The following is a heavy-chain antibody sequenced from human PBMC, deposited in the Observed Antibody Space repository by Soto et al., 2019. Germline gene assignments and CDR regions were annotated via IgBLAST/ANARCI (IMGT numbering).Heavy chain of an antibody. CDR3: ARVVSPMDYDSSGYYYHYYYYGMDV. CDR2: INPSGGST. D-gene: IGHD3-22*01. Sequence: ASVKVSCKASGYTFTSYYMHWVRQAPGQGLEWMGIINPSGGSTSYAQKFQGRVTMTRDTSTSTVYMELSSLRSEDTAVYYCARVVSPMDYDSSGYYYHYYYYGMDVWGQGNTVTVSS. CDR1: GYTFTSYY. V-gene: IGHV1-46*01. J-gene: IGHJ6*02.